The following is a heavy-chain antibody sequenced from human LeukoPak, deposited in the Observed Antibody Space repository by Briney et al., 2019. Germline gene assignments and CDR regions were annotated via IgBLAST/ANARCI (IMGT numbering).Heavy chain of an antibody. CDR2: ISAYNGNT. J-gene: IGHJ5*02. CDR1: GYTFTSYG. D-gene: IGHD3-10*01. CDR3: ARGAWFGELSATNWFDP. V-gene: IGHV1-18*01. Sequence: ASVKVSCKASGYTFTSYGISWVRQAPGQGLEWMGWISAYNGNTNYAQKLQGRVTMTTDTSTSTAYMELRSPRSDDTAVYYCARGAWFGELSATNWFDPWGQGTLVTVSS.